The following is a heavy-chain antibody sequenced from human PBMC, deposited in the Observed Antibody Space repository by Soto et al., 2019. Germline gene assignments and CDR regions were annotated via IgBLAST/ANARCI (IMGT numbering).Heavy chain of an antibody. CDR1: GCTFSSYS. J-gene: IGHJ4*02. Sequence: ASVKVSCKASGCTFSSYSISWVRQAPGQGLEWMGMINPSGGRPSYAQKFQDRVTMTRDKSTSTVYMELSSLRSEDTALYYCARYFFDSSGYFDYWGQGTPVTVSS. V-gene: IGHV1-46*01. CDR2: INPSGGRP. D-gene: IGHD3-22*01. CDR3: ARYFFDSSGYFDY.